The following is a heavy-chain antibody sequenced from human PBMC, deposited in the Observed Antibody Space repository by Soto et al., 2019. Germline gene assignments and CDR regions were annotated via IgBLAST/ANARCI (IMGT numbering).Heavy chain of an antibody. D-gene: IGHD3-22*01. CDR3: AAYYFDTGSYVFFAY. J-gene: IGHJ4*02. CDR2: IIPLFGTP. CDR1: GGTFGIYA. Sequence: SVKGSCKASGGTFGIYAISWVRQAPGQGLEWMGGIIPLFGTPNYAQKFQGRVTIAADGSTSTGYMELSSLKSEDTAVYYCAAYYFDTGSYVFFAYWGQGTLVTVSS. V-gene: IGHV1-69*13.